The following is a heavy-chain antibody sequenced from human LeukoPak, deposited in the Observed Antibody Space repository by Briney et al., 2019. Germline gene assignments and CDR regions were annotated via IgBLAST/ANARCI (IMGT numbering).Heavy chain of an antibody. CDR1: GFTFSGSA. CDR2: IRSKANSYAT. CDR3: TRHYPYNWNPRDAFDI. V-gene: IGHV3-73*01. Sequence: PGGSLKLSCAASGFTFSGSAMHWVRQASGKGLEWVGRIRSKANSYATAYAASVKGRSTISRDDSKNTAYLQMNSLKTEDTAVYYCTRHYPYNWNPRDAFDIWGQGTMVTVSS. D-gene: IGHD1-20*01. J-gene: IGHJ3*02.